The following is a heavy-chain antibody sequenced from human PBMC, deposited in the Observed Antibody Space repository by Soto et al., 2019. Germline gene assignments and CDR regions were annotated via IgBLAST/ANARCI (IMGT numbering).Heavy chain of an antibody. CDR1: GFTFSSYG. Sequence: VGSRRLSCAASGFTFSSYGMHWVRQAPGKGLEWVAVIWYDGSNKYYADSVKGRFTISRDNSKNTLYLQMNSLRAEDTAVYYCARGEDYYDSSGYYWDAFDIWGQGTMVTVSS. J-gene: IGHJ3*02. V-gene: IGHV3-33*01. CDR2: IWYDGSNK. CDR3: ARGEDYYDSSGYYWDAFDI. D-gene: IGHD3-22*01.